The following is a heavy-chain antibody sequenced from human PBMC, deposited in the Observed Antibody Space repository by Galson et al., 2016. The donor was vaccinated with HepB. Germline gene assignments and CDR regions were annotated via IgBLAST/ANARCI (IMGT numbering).Heavy chain of an antibody. CDR3: ARDVQFRFDY. CDR2: ISANSGNT. J-gene: IGHJ4*02. Sequence: SVKVSCKASGYRFPTYSISWVRQAPGQGLEWLGWISANSGNTIYAQKFQDRVTMTRDTSASTVCMDLRSLRSDDTAVYYCARDVQFRFDYWGQGTLVTVSS. D-gene: IGHD4-11*01. CDR1: GYRFPTYS. V-gene: IGHV1-18*04.